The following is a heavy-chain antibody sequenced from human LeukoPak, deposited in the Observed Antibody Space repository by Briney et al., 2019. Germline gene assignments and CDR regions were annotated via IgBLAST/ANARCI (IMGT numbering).Heavy chain of an antibody. CDR2: INPNSGGT. CDR1: GYTFTGYY. D-gene: IGHD2-15*01. J-gene: IGHJ4*02. V-gene: IGHV1-2*02. CDR3: ARDVVLTPWELIDY. Sequence: GASVKVSCKASGYTFTGYYMHWVRQAPGQGLEWMGWINPNSGGTNYAQKFQGRVTMTRDTSISTAYMELSRLRSDDTAVYYCARDVVLTPWELIDYWGQRTLVTVSS.